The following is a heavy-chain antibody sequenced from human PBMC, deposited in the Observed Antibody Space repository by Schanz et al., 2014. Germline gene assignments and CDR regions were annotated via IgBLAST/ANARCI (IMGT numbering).Heavy chain of an antibody. CDR2: ISSTSTYI. V-gene: IGHV3-21*03. D-gene: IGHD2-15*01. J-gene: IGHJ4*02. CDR3: TSAVRATFGYFAY. CDR1: GFTFRNYK. Sequence: EVQLAESGGSLVKPGGSLRLSCAASGFTFRNYKMIWVRQAPGKGLEWVSSISSTSTYINYADSVKGRFTISRDNSKNTLYLQMNSLRAEDTAVYYCTSAVRATFGYFAYWGQGTLLVTVSS.